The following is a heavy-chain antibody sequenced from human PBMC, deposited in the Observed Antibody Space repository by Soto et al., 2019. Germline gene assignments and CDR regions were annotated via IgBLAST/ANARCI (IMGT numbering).Heavy chain of an antibody. D-gene: IGHD6-19*01. V-gene: IGHV3-30*18. J-gene: IGHJ4*02. CDR3: AKGGRQWLVTSDFNY. CDR2: VSHDGRNT. CDR1: GFTFSDYA. Sequence: VQLVESGGGVVQPGRSLRLSCAASGFTFSDYAMHWVRQAPGKGLEWVAVVSHDGRNTPYADSVKDRFTISRDSSKNTASLEMTSLRAEDTAVEYCAKGGRQWLVTSDFNYWGQGALVTVSS.